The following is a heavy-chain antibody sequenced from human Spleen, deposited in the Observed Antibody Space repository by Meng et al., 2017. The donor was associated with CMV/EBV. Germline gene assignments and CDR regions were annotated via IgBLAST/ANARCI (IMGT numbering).Heavy chain of an antibody. J-gene: IGHJ4*02. V-gene: IGHV3-23*01. CDR1: GFTFSGHA. CDR3: AKDRFDTSGWGGYFFDY. D-gene: IGHD6-19*01. Sequence: GESLKISCAASGFTFSGHAMNWVRQAPGKGLEWVSSIRGSGITIHYADSVKGRFTISRDNSKNTVYLQMSALRAEDTAMYYCAKDRFDTSGWGGYFFDYWGQGTLVTVSS. CDR2: IRGSGITI.